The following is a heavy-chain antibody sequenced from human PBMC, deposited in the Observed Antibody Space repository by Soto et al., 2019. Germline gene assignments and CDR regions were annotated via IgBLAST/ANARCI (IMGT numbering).Heavy chain of an antibody. D-gene: IGHD3-10*01. CDR3: AKELWFEDLFRDYYYGMDV. V-gene: IGHV3-23*01. CDR1: GFTFSSSA. J-gene: IGHJ6*02. Sequence: EVQLLESGGDFVQPGGSLRLSCAASGFTFSSSAMSWVRQTPGKGLEWVSGISGSGGTYYSDSLKGRFTISRDNSKNTLYLQIKSLRAEDTAVYYCAKELWFEDLFRDYYYGMDVWGQGTTVTVS. CDR2: ISGSGGT.